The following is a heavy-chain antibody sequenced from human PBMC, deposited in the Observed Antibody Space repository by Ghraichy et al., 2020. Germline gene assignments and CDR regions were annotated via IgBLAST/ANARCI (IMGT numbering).Heavy chain of an antibody. V-gene: IGHV3-30*04. D-gene: IGHD4-23*01. CDR2: TIYDGSKQ. CDR1: GFTFSSYA. J-gene: IGHJ6*02. Sequence: GESLNISCAASGFTFSSYAMHWVRQTPGKGLEWVSVTIYDGSKQYYADSVKGRFTISRDNSKNTLYLQMSSLRAEDTAVYYCARDHSQYGGPYYGMDVWGQGTTVTVSS. CDR3: ARDHSQYGGPYYGMDV.